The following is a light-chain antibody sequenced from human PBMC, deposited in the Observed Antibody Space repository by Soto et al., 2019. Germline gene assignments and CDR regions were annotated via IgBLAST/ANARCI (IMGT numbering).Light chain of an antibody. CDR2: DAS. Sequence: EIVLTQSPATPSLSPGERATLSCRASQSVYTYLAWYQQKPGQAPRLLIYDASKRATGIPARFSGSGSGTDFTLTISSLEPEDFAVYYCQQRTNWPPTWTFGQGTKVEIK. CDR1: QSVYTY. J-gene: IGKJ1*01. CDR3: QQRTNWPPTWT. V-gene: IGKV3-11*01.